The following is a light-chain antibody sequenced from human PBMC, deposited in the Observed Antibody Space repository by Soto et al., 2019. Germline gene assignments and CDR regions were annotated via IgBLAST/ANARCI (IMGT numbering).Light chain of an antibody. CDR1: TNNVGAYSY. V-gene: IGLV2-11*01. Sequence: QSALTQPRSVSGSPGQSVTISCTGTTNNVGAYSYISWYQQHPGKVPKLIIYDVTKRPSGVPDRFSGSKSGNTASLTISGLHFEDEADYYCCSYAGTYTWVFGGGTKLTVL. CDR3: CSYAGTYTWV. J-gene: IGLJ3*02. CDR2: DVT.